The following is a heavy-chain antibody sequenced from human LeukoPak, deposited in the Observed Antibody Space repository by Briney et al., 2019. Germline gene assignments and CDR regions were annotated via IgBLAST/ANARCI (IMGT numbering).Heavy chain of an antibody. J-gene: IGHJ6*03. V-gene: IGHV3-9*03. CDR1: GITFSSYG. Sequence: QPGGTLRLSCGAFGITFSSYGMSWVRQAPGRGLEWVSGITYNSGYVDYADSVKGRFTISRDNAKNSLYLQMNGLRPEDMALYFCTKDGVWRSKGVPTKNHMDVWGKGTTVTVSS. CDR3: TKDGVWRSKGVPTKNHMDV. D-gene: IGHD2-8*01. CDR2: ITYNSGYV.